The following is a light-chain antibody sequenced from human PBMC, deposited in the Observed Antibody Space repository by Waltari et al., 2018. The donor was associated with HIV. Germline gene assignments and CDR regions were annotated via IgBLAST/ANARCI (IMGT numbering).Light chain of an antibody. CDR1: SSDVGGLHY. J-gene: IGLJ2*01. CDR3: SSYTSSSTLVV. CDR2: EVS. Sequence: QSALTQPASVSGSPGQSITISCTGTSSDVGGLHYVSWYQQHPGKAPKLMIYEVSNRPSGVSNRFSGSKSGNTASLTISGLQAEDEADYYCSSYTSSSTLVVFGGGTKLTVL. V-gene: IGLV2-14*01.